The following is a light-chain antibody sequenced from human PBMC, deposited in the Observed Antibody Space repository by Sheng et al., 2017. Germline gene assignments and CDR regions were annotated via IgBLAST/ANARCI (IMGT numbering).Light chain of an antibody. Sequence: QSALTQPASVSGSPGQSITISCTGTSSDVGSYNLFSWYQQHPGKAPKLMIYEVSERPSGVPDRFSGSKSGNTASLTVSGLKAEDEADYYCSSYAGSNTVLFGGGTKLTVL. CDR3: SSYAGSNTVL. V-gene: IGLV2-14*02. CDR1: SSDVGSYNL. CDR2: EVS. J-gene: IGLJ2*01.